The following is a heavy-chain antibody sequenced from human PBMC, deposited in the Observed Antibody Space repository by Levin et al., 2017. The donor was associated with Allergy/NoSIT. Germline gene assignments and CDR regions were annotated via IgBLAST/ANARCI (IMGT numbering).Heavy chain of an antibody. D-gene: IGHD3-22*01. V-gene: IGHV3-33*01. Sequence: GESLKISCAASGFSFSSYGMHWVRQAPGKGLEWVAAIWYDGSNKYYGDSVKGRFTISRDNSKNTLDLQMNSLRAEDTAVYYCARESGRLMVMTPGALDVWGPGTMVTVS. CDR2: IWYDGSNK. CDR3: ARESGRLMVMTPGALDV. CDR1: GFSFSSYG. J-gene: IGHJ3*01.